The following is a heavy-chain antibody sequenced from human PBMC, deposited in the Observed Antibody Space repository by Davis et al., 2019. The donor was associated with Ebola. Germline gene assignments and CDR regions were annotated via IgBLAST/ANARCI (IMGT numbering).Heavy chain of an antibody. Sequence: TLSLTCTVSGVSISDGRFHWGWVRQPPGKALEWLARIDWDDDTYYSTSLKTRLTISKDTSKNQVVLTMTNMDPADTATYYCARLTGAYRDNAIEMWGQGTMVTVSS. J-gene: IGHJ3*02. CDR2: IDWDDDT. D-gene: IGHD3-16*01. CDR3: ARLTGAYRDNAIEM. CDR1: GVSISDGRFH. V-gene: IGHV2-70*04.